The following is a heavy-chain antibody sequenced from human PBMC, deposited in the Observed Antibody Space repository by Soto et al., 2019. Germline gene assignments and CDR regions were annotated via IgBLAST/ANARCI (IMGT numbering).Heavy chain of an antibody. D-gene: IGHD3-22*01. Sequence: GGSLRLSCAASGFTFSDYYMSWIRQAPGKGLEWVSYISSSSSYTNYADSVKGRFTISRDNAKNSLYLQMNSLRAEDTAVYYCARTAEPYDSSDPFDYWGQGTLVTVSS. V-gene: IGHV3-11*03. CDR2: ISSSSSYT. CDR1: GFTFSDYY. J-gene: IGHJ4*02. CDR3: ARTAEPYDSSDPFDY.